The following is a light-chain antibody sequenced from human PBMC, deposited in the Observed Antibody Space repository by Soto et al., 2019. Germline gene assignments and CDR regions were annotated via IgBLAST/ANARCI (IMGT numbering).Light chain of an antibody. J-gene: IGKJ1*01. Sequence: EIVLTQSPGTLSLSPGERATLSCRASQSVRSNYLAWYQQKPGQAPRLLIYNSSTRATGIPDRFSGSGSGTDFTLTISRLEPEDFALYYCQQYGSSRWTFGQGTKVEI. CDR1: QSVRSNY. CDR3: QQYGSSRWT. V-gene: IGKV3-20*01. CDR2: NSS.